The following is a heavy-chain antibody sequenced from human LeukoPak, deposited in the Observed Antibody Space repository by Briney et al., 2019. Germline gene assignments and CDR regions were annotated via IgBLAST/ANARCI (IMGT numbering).Heavy chain of an antibody. CDR1: GFTFSSYW. J-gene: IGHJ4*02. D-gene: IGHD6-19*01. Sequence: PGGSLRLSCAASGFTFSSYWMTWVRQAPGKGLEWVSNIKQDGSEKYYVDSVKGRFTISRDNAKNSLYLQMNSLRAEDTAVYYCARDSPITQVIAVAGIGAPFDYWGQGTLVTVSS. CDR3: ARDSPITQVIAVAGIGAPFDY. CDR2: IKQDGSEK. V-gene: IGHV3-7*01.